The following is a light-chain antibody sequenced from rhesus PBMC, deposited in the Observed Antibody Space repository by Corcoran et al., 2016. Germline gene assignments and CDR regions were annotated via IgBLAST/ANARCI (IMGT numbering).Light chain of an antibody. V-gene: IGLV2-19*02. Sequence: QAAPTQSPSVSGSAGQSVPISCTGASSDVGYYNVVSWYQHLPGKAPKLLIYEVTKRPSGVSDRFSGSKSGNPASLTISGLQADDEAHYYCSSDTTRGTYIFGAGTRLTVL. CDR3: SSDTTRGTYI. CDR2: EVT. J-gene: IGLJ1*01. CDR1: SSDVGYYNV.